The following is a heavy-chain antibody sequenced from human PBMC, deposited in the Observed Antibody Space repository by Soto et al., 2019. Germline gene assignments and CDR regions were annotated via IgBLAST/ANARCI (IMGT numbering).Heavy chain of an antibody. V-gene: IGHV3-21*01. CDR2: ISSSSSYI. CDR1: EVTCRSYG. J-gene: IGHJ3*02. Sequence: GGFLRLSCAAAEVTCRSYGRNRVRQDQGKGLEWVSSISSSSSYIYYADSVKGRFTISRDNAKNSLYLQMNSLRAEDTAVYYCARIHDYGDVDAFDIWGQGTMVT. D-gene: IGHD4-17*01. CDR3: ARIHDYGDVDAFDI.